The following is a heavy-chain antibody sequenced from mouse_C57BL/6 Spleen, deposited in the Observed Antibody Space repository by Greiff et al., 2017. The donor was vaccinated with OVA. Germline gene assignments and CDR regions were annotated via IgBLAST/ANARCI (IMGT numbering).Heavy chain of an antibody. CDR1: GFTFNTYA. CDR2: IRSKSSNYAT. CDR3: VREEDYGSSNWYFDV. D-gene: IGHD1-1*01. J-gene: IGHJ1*03. V-gene: IGHV10-3*01. Sequence: EVQGVESGGGLVQPKGSLKLSCAASGFTFNTYAMHWVRQAPGKGLEWVARIRSKSSNYATYYADSVKDRFTISRDDSQSMLYLQMNNLKTEDTARYYCVREEDYGSSNWYFDVWGTGTTVTVSS.